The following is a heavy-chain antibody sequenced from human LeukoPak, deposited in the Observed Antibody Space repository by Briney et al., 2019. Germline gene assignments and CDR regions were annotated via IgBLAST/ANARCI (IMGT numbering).Heavy chain of an antibody. CDR2: IYTTGKT. Sequence: SETLSLTCTVSSGSINSYYWGWVRQPAGRGLEWIGRIYTTGKTDYKLSLESRLTMSVDASERQFSLNLTSVTAADTAIYYCARHGDTASHYFLDYWSQGTLVTVSS. CDR1: SGSINSYY. CDR3: ARHGDTASHYFLDY. D-gene: IGHD2-21*01. V-gene: IGHV4-4*07. J-gene: IGHJ4*02.